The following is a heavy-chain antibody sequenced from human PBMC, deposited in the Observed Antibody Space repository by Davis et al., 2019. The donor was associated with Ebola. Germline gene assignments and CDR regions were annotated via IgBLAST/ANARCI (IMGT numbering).Heavy chain of an antibody. J-gene: IGHJ4*02. CDR3: TRHSILWSD. Sequence: GGSLRLSCVASGFTFSGSAMHWVRQASGKGLEWVGRIRSKANSYATAYAASVKGRFTISRDDSKNTAYLQMNSLKTEDTAVYYCTRHSILWSDWGQGTLVTVSS. V-gene: IGHV3-73*01. D-gene: IGHD2-21*01. CDR2: IRSKANSYAT. CDR1: GFTFSGSA.